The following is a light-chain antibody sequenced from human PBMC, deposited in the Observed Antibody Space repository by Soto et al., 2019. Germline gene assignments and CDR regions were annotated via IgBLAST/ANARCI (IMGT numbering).Light chain of an antibody. CDR1: RREVGSYNL. CDR2: EGS. Sequence: IFRNETRREVGSYNLVSWYQQHPGKAPKLMIYEGSKRPSGVSNRFSGSKSGNTASLTISGLQAEDEADYYCCSYAGSSTYVFGTGTKVTVL. J-gene: IGLJ1*01. V-gene: IGLV2-23*01. CDR3: CSYAGSSTYV.